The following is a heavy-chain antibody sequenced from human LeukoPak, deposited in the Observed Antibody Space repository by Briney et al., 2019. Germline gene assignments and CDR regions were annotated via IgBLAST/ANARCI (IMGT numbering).Heavy chain of an antibody. V-gene: IGHV1-69*02. J-gene: IGHJ4*02. Sequence: SVKVSCKASGGTFSSYTISWVRQAPGQGLEWMGRIIPILGIANYAQKFQGRVTITADKSTSTAYMELSSLRSGDTAVYYCARVSGDWNDTRIFDYWGQGTLVTVSS. CDR2: IIPILGIA. D-gene: IGHD1-1*01. CDR1: GGTFSSYT. CDR3: ARVSGDWNDTRIFDY.